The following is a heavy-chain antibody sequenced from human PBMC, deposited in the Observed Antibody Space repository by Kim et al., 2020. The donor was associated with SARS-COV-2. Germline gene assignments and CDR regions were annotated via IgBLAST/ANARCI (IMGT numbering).Heavy chain of an antibody. CDR1: GGSFSGYY. J-gene: IGHJ6*02. D-gene: IGHD3-10*01. CDR2: INHSGST. Sequence: SETLSLTCAVYGGSFSGYYRSWIRQPPGKGLEWIGEINHSGSTNYNPSLKSRVTISVDTSKNQFSLKLSSVTAADTAVYYCARGKFNYYGSGSYYPPGYYGMDVWGQGTTVTVSS. CDR3: ARGKFNYYGSGSYYPPGYYGMDV. V-gene: IGHV4-34*01.